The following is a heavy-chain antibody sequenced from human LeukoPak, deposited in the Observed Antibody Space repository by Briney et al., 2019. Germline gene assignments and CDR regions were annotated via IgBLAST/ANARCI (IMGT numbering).Heavy chain of an antibody. V-gene: IGHV3-33*01. CDR3: ARDRVRSFFDY. Sequence: VRQAXXXXXXWVAVIWYDGSNKYYADSVKGRFTISRDNSKNTLYLQMNSLRAEDTAVYYCARDRVRSFFDYWGQGTLVTVSS. CDR2: IWYDGSNK. J-gene: IGHJ4*02. D-gene: IGHD3-16*02.